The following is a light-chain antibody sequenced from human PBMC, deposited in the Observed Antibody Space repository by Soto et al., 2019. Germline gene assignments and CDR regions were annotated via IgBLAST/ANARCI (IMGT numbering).Light chain of an antibody. CDR1: SSDVGGYNY. CDR2: DVT. V-gene: IGLV2-11*01. CDR3: CSYGGNFLYV. J-gene: IGLJ1*01. Sequence: QSALTQPRSVSGSPGQSVTISCTGTSSDVGGYNYVSWYQQHPGQAPKLMIYDVTKRPSGVPDRFSGSRSGNTASLTISGLQAEDEADYYCCSYGGNFLYVFGTGTKLTVL.